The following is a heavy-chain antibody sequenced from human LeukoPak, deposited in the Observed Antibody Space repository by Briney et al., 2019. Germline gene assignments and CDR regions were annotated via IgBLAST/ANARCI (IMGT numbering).Heavy chain of an antibody. CDR1: EFTFDDYG. J-gene: IGHJ6*03. CDR2: INWNGGST. Sequence: GGSLRLSCAASEFTFDDYGMSWVRQAPGKGLEWVSGINWNGGSTGYADSGKGRFTISRDNDKNSLYMQMNILRAEATALYYCARDYSSSWGNMDVWGKGTTVTVSS. V-gene: IGHV3-20*04. CDR3: ARDYSSSWGNMDV. D-gene: IGHD6-13*01.